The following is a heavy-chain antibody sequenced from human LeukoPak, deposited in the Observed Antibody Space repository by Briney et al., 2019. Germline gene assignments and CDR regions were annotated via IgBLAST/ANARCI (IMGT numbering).Heavy chain of an antibody. J-gene: IGHJ3*02. Sequence: GGSLRLSCAASGFTFSDYYMSWVRQAPGKGLEWVSAISGSGGSTYYADSVKGRFTISRDNSKNTLYLQMNSLRAEDTAVYYCAKDHSSSGYPDDAFDIWGQGTMVTVSS. CDR3: AKDHSSSGYPDDAFDI. V-gene: IGHV3-23*01. CDR2: ISGSGGST. CDR1: GFTFSDYY. D-gene: IGHD3-22*01.